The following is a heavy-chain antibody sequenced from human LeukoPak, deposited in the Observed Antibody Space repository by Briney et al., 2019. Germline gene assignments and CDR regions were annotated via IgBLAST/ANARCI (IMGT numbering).Heavy chain of an antibody. CDR3: AKQGSGWYFDL. CDR1: GYSISSGYY. Sequence: SETLSLTCAVSGYSISSGYYWGWIRQPPGKGLEWIGSIYHSGSTYYNPSLKSRVTISVDTSKNQFSLKLSSVTAADTAVYYCAKQGSGWYFDLWGRGTLVTVSS. J-gene: IGHJ2*01. V-gene: IGHV4-38-2*01. CDR2: IYHSGST.